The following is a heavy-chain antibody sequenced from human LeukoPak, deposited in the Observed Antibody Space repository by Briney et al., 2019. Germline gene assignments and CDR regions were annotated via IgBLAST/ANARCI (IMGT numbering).Heavy chain of an antibody. J-gene: IGHJ5*02. CDR1: GFTFSSYS. CDR3: ARIYLKMASAS. V-gene: IGHV3-21*01. Sequence: PGGSLRLSCTASGFTFSSYSLNWVRQAPGKGLEWVSSVSTGSNYIYYADSVKGRFTISRDNDKNSLYLQMNSLRVEDTAVYYCARIYLKMASASWGQGTLVTVSS. D-gene: IGHD2-8*01. CDR2: VSTGSNYI.